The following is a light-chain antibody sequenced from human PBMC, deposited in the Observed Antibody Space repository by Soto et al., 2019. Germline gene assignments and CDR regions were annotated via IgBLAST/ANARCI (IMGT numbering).Light chain of an antibody. Sequence: EIVMTQSPATLSVSPGERATLSCRASQGVSSNLAWYQQIPGQAPRLLIYGASTRATGIPARFSGSGSGTEFTLTISSLQSEDFAVYYCQQYNDWPRTFGQGTKLEIK. CDR3: QQYNDWPRT. V-gene: IGKV3D-15*01. J-gene: IGKJ2*01. CDR2: GAS. CDR1: QGVSSN.